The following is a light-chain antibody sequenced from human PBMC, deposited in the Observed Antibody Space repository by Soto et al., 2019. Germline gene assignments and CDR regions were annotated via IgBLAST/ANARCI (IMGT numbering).Light chain of an antibody. V-gene: IGKV1-39*01. Sequence: DIQVTQSQSSLSASVGDRVTITCRASQSISSYLNWYQQKPGKAPKLLIYAASSLQSGVPSRFSGSGSGTDFTLTISSLQPEDFATYYCQQSYSTPAITFGQGTRLEI. CDR3: QQSYSTPAIT. J-gene: IGKJ5*01. CDR1: QSISSY. CDR2: AAS.